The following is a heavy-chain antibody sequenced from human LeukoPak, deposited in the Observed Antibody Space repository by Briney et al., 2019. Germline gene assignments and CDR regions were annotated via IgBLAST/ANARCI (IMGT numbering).Heavy chain of an antibody. CDR3: ARVPHGETIFGVVLYWFDP. CDR1: SYSISNGYY. J-gene: IGHJ5*02. Sequence: SETLSLTCTVSSYSISNGYYWGWIRQPPGKGLEWIGSIYHSGNTYYNPSLKSRVTISVDTSKNQFSLKLSSVTTADTAVYYCARVPHGETIFGVVLYWFDPWGQGTLVTVFS. D-gene: IGHD3-3*01. V-gene: IGHV4-38-2*02. CDR2: IYHSGNT.